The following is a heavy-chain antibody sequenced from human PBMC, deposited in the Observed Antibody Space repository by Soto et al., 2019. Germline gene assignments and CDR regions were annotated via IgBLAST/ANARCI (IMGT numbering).Heavy chain of an antibody. D-gene: IGHD6-6*01. CDR2: IYYSGRT. CDR1: GFSLSNRCYY. V-gene: IGHV4-31*03. J-gene: IGHJ5*02. CDR3: VSGCFCSSSSWFDP. Sequence: TLTLTCTVSGFSLSNRCYYWIWQPQHPGKSREWIGYIYYSGRTYSNPSLHSRVSIAVDTNEDQFSLKLPSVTAAGTSVYYCVSGCFCSSSSWFDPWGRGTLVTVSS.